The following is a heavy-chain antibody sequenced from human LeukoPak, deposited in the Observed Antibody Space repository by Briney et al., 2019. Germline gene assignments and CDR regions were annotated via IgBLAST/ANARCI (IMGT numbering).Heavy chain of an antibody. CDR1: GFTFSSYA. CDR3: ARDPTPMVRGVINFDY. CDR2: ILYVGSNK. J-gene: IGHJ4*02. D-gene: IGHD3-10*01. Sequence: GRSLRLSCAASGFTFSSYAMRWVRQAPGKGLEWVAVILYVGSNKYYADSGKGRFTISRDNSTNTLSLQMNSLRAEDTAVYYCARDPTPMVRGVINFDYWGQGTLVTVSS. V-gene: IGHV3-30-3*01.